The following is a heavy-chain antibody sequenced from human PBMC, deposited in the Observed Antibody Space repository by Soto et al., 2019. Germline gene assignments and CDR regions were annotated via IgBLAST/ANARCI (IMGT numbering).Heavy chain of an antibody. Sequence: GGSLRLSCAASGFTFSSYFMHWVRQAPGKGLEWVAVISYDGSNKYYADSVKGRFTISRDNSKNTLYLQMNSLRAEDTAVYYCAKDGLVDYYGSGSNGMDVWGQGTTVTVSS. CDR2: ISYDGSNK. V-gene: IGHV3-30*18. CDR3: AKDGLVDYYGSGSNGMDV. D-gene: IGHD3-10*01. J-gene: IGHJ6*02. CDR1: GFTFSSYF.